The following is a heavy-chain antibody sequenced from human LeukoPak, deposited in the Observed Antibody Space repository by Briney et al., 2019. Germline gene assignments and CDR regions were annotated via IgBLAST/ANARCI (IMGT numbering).Heavy chain of an antibody. CDR1: GYTFTSYG. V-gene: IGHV1-18*01. CDR2: ISAYNGNT. J-gene: IGHJ4*02. D-gene: IGHD3-10*01. CDR3: ARDLYYNSGSDYPYFDY. Sequence: GASVKVYCKASGYTFTSYGISWVRQAPGQGLEWMGWISAYNGNTNYAQKLQGRVTMTTDTSTSTAYMELRSLRSDDTAVYYCARDLYYNSGSDYPYFDYWGQGTLVTVSS.